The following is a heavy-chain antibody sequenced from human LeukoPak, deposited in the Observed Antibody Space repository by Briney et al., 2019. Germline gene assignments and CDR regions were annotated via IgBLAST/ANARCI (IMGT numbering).Heavy chain of an antibody. J-gene: IGHJ4*02. V-gene: IGHV4-34*01. CDR1: GGSFSGYY. Sequence: SETLSLTCAVYGGSFSGYYWSWSRQPPGKGLEWIGEINHSGSTNYNPSLKSRVTISVDTSKNQFSLKLSSVTAADTAVYYCARWSSGWSLDYWGQGTLVTVSS. CDR2: INHSGST. D-gene: IGHD6-19*01. CDR3: ARWSSGWSLDY.